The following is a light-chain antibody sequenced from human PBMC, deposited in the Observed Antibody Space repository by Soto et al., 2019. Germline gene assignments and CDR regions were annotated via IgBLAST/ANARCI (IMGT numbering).Light chain of an antibody. CDR2: GAS. V-gene: IGKV3-15*01. CDR3: QQYNNWPPIT. CDR1: QSVSSN. Sequence: EIVMTQSLAILSVSPGERATLSCRASQSVSSNLAWYQQKPGQAPRLLIYGASTRATGIPARFSGSGSGTEFTLTISSLQSEDFAVYYCQQYNNWPPITFGQGTRREIK. J-gene: IGKJ5*01.